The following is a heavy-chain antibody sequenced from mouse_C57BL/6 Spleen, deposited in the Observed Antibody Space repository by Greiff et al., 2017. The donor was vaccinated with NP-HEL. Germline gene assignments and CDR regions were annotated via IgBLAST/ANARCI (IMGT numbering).Heavy chain of an antibody. Sequence: QVHVKQSGAELVKPGASVKISCKASGYAFSSYWMNWVKQRPGKGLEWIGQIYPGDGDTNYNGKFKGKATLTADKSSSTAYMQLSSLTSEDSAVYFGAREPTVVATDAMDYWGQGTSVTVSS. CDR3: AREPTVVATDAMDY. J-gene: IGHJ4*01. CDR1: GYAFSSYW. D-gene: IGHD1-1*01. V-gene: IGHV1-80*01. CDR2: IYPGDGDT.